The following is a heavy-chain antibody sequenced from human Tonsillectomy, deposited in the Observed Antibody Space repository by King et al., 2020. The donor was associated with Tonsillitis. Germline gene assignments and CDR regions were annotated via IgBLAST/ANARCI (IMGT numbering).Heavy chain of an antibody. CDR2: ISGSGGST. D-gene: IGHD4-17*01. Sequence: VQLVESGGGLVQPGGSLRLSCAASGFTFSSYAMSWVRQAPGKGLEWVSAISGSGGSTYYADSVKGRFTISRDNSKNTLYLQMNSLRAEDTAVYYCAKDPTATVSYYYYGMDVWGQGTTVTVSS. CDR3: AKDPTATVSYYYYGMDV. J-gene: IGHJ6*02. V-gene: IGHV3-23*04. CDR1: GFTFSSYA.